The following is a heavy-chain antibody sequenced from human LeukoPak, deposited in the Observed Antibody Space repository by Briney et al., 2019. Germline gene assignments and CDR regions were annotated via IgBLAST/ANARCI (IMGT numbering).Heavy chain of an antibody. CDR3: ARRFVSGAFDH. V-gene: IGHV4-39*01. D-gene: IGHD6-6*01. Sequence: SETLSLTCTVSGGSISSSSYHWGWIRQPPGKGLEWIGSIYNSGSTYYNPSLKSRVTISVDTSKNQFSLRLSSVTAADTAVYYCARRFVSGAFDHWGQGTLVTVSS. CDR2: IYNSGST. CDR1: GGSISSSSYH. J-gene: IGHJ5*02.